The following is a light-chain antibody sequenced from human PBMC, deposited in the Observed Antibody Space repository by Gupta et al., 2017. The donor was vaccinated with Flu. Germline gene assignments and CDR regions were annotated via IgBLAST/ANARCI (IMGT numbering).Light chain of an antibody. J-gene: IGLJ1*01. CDR1: SSDVGRSDS. V-gene: IGLV2-14*01. CDR3: SSYTSTSTFYV. CDR2: DVS. Sequence: QSALTQPASVSGSPGQSITISCTGTSSDVGRSDSVSWYQQHPGKAPKLLIYDVSSRPSGVSSRFSGSKSGNTASLTISGPQAEDETDYFCSSYTSTSTFYVFGTGTKVTVL.